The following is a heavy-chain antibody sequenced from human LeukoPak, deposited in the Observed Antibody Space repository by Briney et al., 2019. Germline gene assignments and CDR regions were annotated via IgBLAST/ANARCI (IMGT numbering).Heavy chain of an antibody. CDR1: GGSISSYY. V-gene: IGHV4-59*08. Sequence: SETLSLTCTVSGGSISSYYWSWIRQPPGKGLEWIGYIYYSGSTNYNPSLKSRVTISVGTSKNQFSLKLSSVTAADTAVYYCARQPYYYYGMDVWGQGTTVTVSS. J-gene: IGHJ6*02. CDR3: ARQPYYYYGMDV. CDR2: IYYSGST.